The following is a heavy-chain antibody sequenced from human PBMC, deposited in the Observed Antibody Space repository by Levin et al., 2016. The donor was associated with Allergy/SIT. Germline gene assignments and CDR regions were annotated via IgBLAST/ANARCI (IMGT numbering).Heavy chain of an antibody. D-gene: IGHD6-19*01. CDR2: VYNGGST. J-gene: IGHJ4*02. CDR3: AISRNVAVDY. V-gene: IGHV4-59*13. CDR1: GGSIGSYY. Sequence: SETLSLTCTVSGGSIGSYYWNWIRXPPGEGLEWIGYVYNGGSTNYNPSLKSRVTISVDTSKKQISLNLNSVTAADTAVYYCAISRNVAVDYWGQGTLVTVSS.